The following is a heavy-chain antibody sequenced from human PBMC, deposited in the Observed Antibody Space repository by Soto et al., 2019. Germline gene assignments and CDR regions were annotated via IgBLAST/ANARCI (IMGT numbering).Heavy chain of an antibody. D-gene: IGHD2-8*01. CDR3: ARDLGYCTNGVCYGY. V-gene: IGHV1-18*01. Sequence: GASVKVSCKASGYTFTSYGISWVRQAPGQGLEWMGWISAYNGNTNYAQKLQGRVTMTTDTSTSTAYMELRSLGSDDTAVYYCARDLGYCTNGVCYGYWGQGTLVTVSS. J-gene: IGHJ4*02. CDR1: GYTFTSYG. CDR2: ISAYNGNT.